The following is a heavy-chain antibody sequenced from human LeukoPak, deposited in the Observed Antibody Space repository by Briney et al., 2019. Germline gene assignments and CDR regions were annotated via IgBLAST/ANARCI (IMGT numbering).Heavy chain of an antibody. Sequence: GGSLRLSCAASGFTFSSYAMSWVRQAPGKGLEWVSAISGSGGSTYYADSVKGRFTISRGNAKNSLYLQMNSLRAEDTAVYYCAKVAVTTSYYYYGMDVWGQGTTVTVSS. D-gene: IGHD4-17*01. CDR3: AKVAVTTSYYYYGMDV. V-gene: IGHV3-23*01. J-gene: IGHJ6*02. CDR1: GFTFSSYA. CDR2: ISGSGGST.